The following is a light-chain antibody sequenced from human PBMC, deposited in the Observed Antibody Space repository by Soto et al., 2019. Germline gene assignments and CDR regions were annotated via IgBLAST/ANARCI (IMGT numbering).Light chain of an antibody. CDR2: DDS. CDR3: QVWDSSSDHVV. J-gene: IGLJ2*01. CDR1: SIGSKS. V-gene: IGLV3-21*02. Sequence: SYELTQPPSVSVAPGQTARITCGGNSIGSKSVHWYQKKPGQAPVLVVYDDSDRPSGIPERFSGSNSGNTATLTISRVEAGDEADYYCQVWDSSSDHVVFGGGTQLTVL.